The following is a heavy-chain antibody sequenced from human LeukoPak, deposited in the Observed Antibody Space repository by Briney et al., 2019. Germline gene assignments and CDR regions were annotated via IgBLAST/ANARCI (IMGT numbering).Heavy chain of an antibody. V-gene: IGHV3-48*01. Sequence: GGSLRLSCAASGFTFSSYSMNWVRQAPGKGLEWVSYISSSSSTIYYADSVKGRFTISRDNAKNSLYLQMNSLRAEDTAVYYCARVDQWGYFDYWGQGTLVTVSS. D-gene: IGHD1-26*01. CDR1: GFTFSSYS. CDR2: ISSSSSTI. J-gene: IGHJ4*02. CDR3: ARVDQWGYFDY.